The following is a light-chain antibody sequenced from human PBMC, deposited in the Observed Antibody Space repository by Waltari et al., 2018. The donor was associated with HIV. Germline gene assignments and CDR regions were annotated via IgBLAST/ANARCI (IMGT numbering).Light chain of an antibody. V-gene: IGKV3-15*01. Sequence: EIVMTQSPATLSVPPGGRATLSCRASQTVSSNLAWYQQKPGQAPRLLIYGASTRATGVPARFSGSGSGTEFTLTISSLQSEDFAVYYCQQYSQWPPLTFGGGTKVEIK. CDR3: QQYSQWPPLT. CDR1: QTVSSN. J-gene: IGKJ4*01. CDR2: GAS.